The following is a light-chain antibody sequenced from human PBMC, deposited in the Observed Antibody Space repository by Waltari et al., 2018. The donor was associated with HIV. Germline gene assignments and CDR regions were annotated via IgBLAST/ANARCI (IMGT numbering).Light chain of an antibody. CDR3: QSYDRSLDWV. CDR2: GGA. Sequence: QSVLTQPPSVSGAPGQRITISCTGSSSNIGAGYDVHWYQQLPGTAPKRLNYGGANRPSGVPDRFSASKSGTSASLAISGLQAEDEADYFCQSYDRSLDWVFGGGTKLTVL. J-gene: IGLJ3*02. CDR1: SSNIGAGYD. V-gene: IGLV1-40*01.